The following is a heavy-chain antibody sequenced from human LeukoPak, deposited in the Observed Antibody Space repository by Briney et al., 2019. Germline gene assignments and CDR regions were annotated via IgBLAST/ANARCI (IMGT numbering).Heavy chain of an antibody. CDR3: ARELLDNYYYYYYMDV. CDR2: IYYSGST. CDR1: GGSISSYF. V-gene: IGHV4-59*08. J-gene: IGHJ6*03. Sequence: SETLSLTCTVSGGSISSYFWSWIRQPPGKGLEWIGYIYYSGSTNYNPSLKSRVTISVDTSKNQFSLKLSSVTAADTAVYYCARELLDNYYYYYYMDVWGKGTTVTVSS. D-gene: IGHD1-26*01.